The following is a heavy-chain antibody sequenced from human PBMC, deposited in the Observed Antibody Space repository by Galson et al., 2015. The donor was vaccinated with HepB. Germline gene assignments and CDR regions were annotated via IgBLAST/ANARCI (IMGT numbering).Heavy chain of an antibody. J-gene: IGHJ4*02. CDR2: ISSSSSTI. D-gene: IGHD1-26*01. CDR1: GFTFSSYS. Sequence: SLRLSCAASGFTFSSYSMNWVRQAPGKGLEWVSYISSSSSTIYYADSVKGRFTISRDNAKNSLYLQMNSLRAEDTAVYYCARDLSRWELLWGQGTLVTVSS. V-gene: IGHV3-48*01. CDR3: ARDLSRWELL.